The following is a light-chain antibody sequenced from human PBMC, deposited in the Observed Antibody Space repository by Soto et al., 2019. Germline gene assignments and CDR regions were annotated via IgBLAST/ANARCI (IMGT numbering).Light chain of an antibody. CDR2: ATS. J-gene: IGKJ2*03. CDR3: QQYGDYNAPRYS. CDR1: QSVSSNY. V-gene: IGKV3-20*01. Sequence: EIVLTQSPGTLSLSPGDRVTLSCRASQSVSSNYLAWYQQKPGQAPRLLIYATSARATGIPDRFSGSGSGTDFNLTISSLELEDFAMYYCQQYGDYNAPRYSFGQGTRLE.